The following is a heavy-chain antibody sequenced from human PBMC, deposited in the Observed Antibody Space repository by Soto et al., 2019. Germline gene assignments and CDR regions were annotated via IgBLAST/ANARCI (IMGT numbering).Heavy chain of an antibody. Sequence: PSETLSLTCTVSGGSISSYYWSWIRQPPWRGLELVGYIYYSGSTNYNPSLKSRVTISVDTSKNQFSLKLSSVTAADTAVYYCARAPRGNYGYPSYFDYWGQGTLVTVSS. CDR1: GGSISSYY. CDR3: ARAPRGNYGYPSYFDY. D-gene: IGHD3-10*01. CDR2: IYYSGST. V-gene: IGHV4-59*01. J-gene: IGHJ4*02.